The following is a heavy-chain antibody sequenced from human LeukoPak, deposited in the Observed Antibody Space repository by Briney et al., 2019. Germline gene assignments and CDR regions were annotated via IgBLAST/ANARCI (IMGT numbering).Heavy chain of an antibody. D-gene: IGHD6-19*01. CDR2: INHSGST. CDR3: ARGGVAVAGTERDFGY. J-gene: IGHJ4*02. V-gene: IGHV4-34*01. CDR1: GFTFSSYG. Sequence: GSLRLSCAASGFTFSSYGMHWVRQPPGKGVEWIGEINHSGSTNYNPSLKSRVTISVDTSKNQFSLKLSSVTAADTAVYYCARGGVAVAGTERDFGYWGQGTLVTVSS.